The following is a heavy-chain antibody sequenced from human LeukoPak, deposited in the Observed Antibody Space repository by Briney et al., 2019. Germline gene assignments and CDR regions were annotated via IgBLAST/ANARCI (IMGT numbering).Heavy chain of an antibody. CDR2: INPNSGGT. J-gene: IGHJ4*02. Sequence: ASVKVSCKASGYTFNGYYKHWVRQAPGQGLEWMGWINPNSGGTNYAQKFQGRVTMTRDTSISTAYMELSRLRSNDTAMYYCARSSGWKYNIDYWGQGTLVTVSS. D-gene: IGHD6-19*01. CDR3: ARSSGWKYNIDY. V-gene: IGHV1-2*02. CDR1: GYTFNGYY.